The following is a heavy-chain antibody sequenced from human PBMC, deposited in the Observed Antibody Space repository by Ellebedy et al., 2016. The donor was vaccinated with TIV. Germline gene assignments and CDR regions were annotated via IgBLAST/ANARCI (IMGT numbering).Heavy chain of an antibody. Sequence: AASVKVSCKASGYTFTSYGINWVRQAPGQGLEWMGWIGAYNGNTNYAQKFQGRVTMTRDTSIRTAYMELSSLRSDDTAVYYCARDGNLWPDRMDYWGQGTLVTVSS. CDR2: IGAYNGNT. V-gene: IGHV1-18*04. CDR1: GYTFTSYG. D-gene: IGHD4-23*01. J-gene: IGHJ4*02. CDR3: ARDGNLWPDRMDY.